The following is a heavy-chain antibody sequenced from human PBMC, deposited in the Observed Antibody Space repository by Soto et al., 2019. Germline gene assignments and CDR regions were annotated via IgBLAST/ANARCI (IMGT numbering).Heavy chain of an antibody. CDR3: AKYIPPPDPPHFAC. CDR1: GFTFSIYD. J-gene: IGHJ4*02. D-gene: IGHD3-3*02. V-gene: IGHV3-23*01. Sequence: PGGSLRLSCAASGFTFSIYDMSWVRQAPGKGLEWVSLISGSGAITYYADSVKGRFTVSRDNSKNTLYLQMSSLRAEDAAIYSCAKYIPPPDPPHFACRGQGALVTVSS. CDR2: ISGSGAIT.